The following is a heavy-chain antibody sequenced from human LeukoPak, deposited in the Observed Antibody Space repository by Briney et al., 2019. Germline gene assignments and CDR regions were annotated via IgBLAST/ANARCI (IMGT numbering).Heavy chain of an antibody. CDR1: GGSFSGYY. D-gene: IGHD3/OR15-3a*01. CDR3: ARLCLYYNLFLDY. Sequence: RPSETLSLTCAVYGGSFSGYYWSWIRQPPGKGLEWIGEINHSGSTNYNPSLKSRVTISVDTSKNQFSLKLSSVTAADTAVYYCARLCLYYNLFLDYWGQGTLVTVSS. V-gene: IGHV4-34*01. CDR2: INHSGST. J-gene: IGHJ4*02.